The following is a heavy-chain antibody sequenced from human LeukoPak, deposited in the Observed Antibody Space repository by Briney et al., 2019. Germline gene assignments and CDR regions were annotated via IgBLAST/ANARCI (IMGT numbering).Heavy chain of an antibody. D-gene: IGHD3-10*01. CDR1: GFTFSSNS. CDR3: ARELRITMVRGVIYADY. V-gene: IGHV3-21*01. Sequence: PGGSLRLSCAASGFTFSSNSMNWVRQAPGKGLEWVSSISSSSSYIYYADSVKGRFTISRDNAKNSLYLQMNSLRAEDTAVYYCARELRITMVRGVIYADYWGQGTLVTVSS. CDR2: ISSSSSYI. J-gene: IGHJ4*02.